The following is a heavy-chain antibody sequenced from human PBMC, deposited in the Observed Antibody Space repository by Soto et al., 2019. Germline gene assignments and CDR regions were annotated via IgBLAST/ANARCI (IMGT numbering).Heavy chain of an antibody. D-gene: IGHD6-13*01. V-gene: IGHV1-24*01. CDR1: GYTLTELS. CDR3: ATLPIAAAGNNYHYYGMDV. CDR2: FDPEDGET. J-gene: IGHJ6*02. Sequence: ASVKVSCKVSGYTLTELSMHWVRQAPGKGLEWMGGFDPEDGETIYAQKFQGRVTMTEDTSTDTAYMELSSLRSEDTAVYYCATLPIAAAGNNYHYYGMDVWGQGTTVTVSS.